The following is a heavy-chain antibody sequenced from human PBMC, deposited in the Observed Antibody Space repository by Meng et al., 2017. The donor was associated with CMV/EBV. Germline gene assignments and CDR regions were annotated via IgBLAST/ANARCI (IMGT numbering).Heavy chain of an antibody. Sequence: ETLSLTCAVYGGSFSGYYWSWIRQPPGKGLEWIGEINHSGSTNYNPSLKSRVTISVDTSKNQFSLKLSSVTAADTAVYYCARSPTYYYYGMDVWGQGTTVTVSS. J-gene: IGHJ6*02. D-gene: IGHD4-11*01. CDR2: INHSGST. CDR3: ARSPTYYYYGMDV. V-gene: IGHV4-34*01. CDR1: GGSFSGYY.